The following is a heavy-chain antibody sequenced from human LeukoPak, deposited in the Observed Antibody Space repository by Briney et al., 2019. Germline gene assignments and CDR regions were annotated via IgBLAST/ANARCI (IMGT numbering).Heavy chain of an antibody. V-gene: IGHV3-30*18. Sequence: GRSLRLSCAASGFTFRSYGMHWVRQAPVKGLEWVALISYDGSNKYCADSVRGRFTISRDNSKNTLYLQMNSLRAEDTAVYYCAKGSRWQQLAYFDYWGQGTLVTVSS. CDR1: GFTFRSYG. CDR3: AKGSRWQQLAYFDY. D-gene: IGHD6-13*01. J-gene: IGHJ4*02. CDR2: ISYDGSNK.